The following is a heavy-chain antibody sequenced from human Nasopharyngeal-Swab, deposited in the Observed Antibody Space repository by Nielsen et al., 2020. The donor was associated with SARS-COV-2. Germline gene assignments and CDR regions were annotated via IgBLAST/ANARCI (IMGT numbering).Heavy chain of an antibody. Sequence: LSLTCAASGFTFSSYGMHWVRQAPGKGLEWVAVISYDGSNKYYADSVKGRFTISRDTSKNTLYLQMNSLRAEDTAVYYCAKGRIAVAGPLDYWGQGTLVTVSS. V-gene: IGHV3-30*18. D-gene: IGHD6-19*01. CDR2: ISYDGSNK. CDR1: GFTFSSYG. CDR3: AKGRIAVAGPLDY. J-gene: IGHJ4*02.